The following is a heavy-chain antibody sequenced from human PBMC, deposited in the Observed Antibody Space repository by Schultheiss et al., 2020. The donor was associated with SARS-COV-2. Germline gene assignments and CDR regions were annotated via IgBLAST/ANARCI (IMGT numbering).Heavy chain of an antibody. J-gene: IGHJ6*02. V-gene: IGHV1-2*02. CDR2: INPNSGGT. Sequence: ASVKVSCKASGYTFTSYGISWVRQAPGQGLEWMGWINPNSGGTNYAQKFQGRVTMTRDTCISTAYMELSRLRSDDTAVYYCARDGSGSYLAIYGMDVWGQGTTVTVSS. CDR1: GYTFTSYG. CDR3: ARDGSGSYLAIYGMDV. D-gene: IGHD3-10*01.